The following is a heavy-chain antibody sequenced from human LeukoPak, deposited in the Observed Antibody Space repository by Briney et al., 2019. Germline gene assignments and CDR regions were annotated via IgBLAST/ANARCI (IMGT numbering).Heavy chain of an antibody. Sequence: SQTLSLTCAISVDSVSINSAAWNWIRQSPSRGLEWLGRTYYRSKWFSRYAVSVKSRITINADTSKNQFSLQLNSVTPDDTAVYYCARGPGYFQHWGQGTLVTVPS. CDR1: VDSVSINSAA. CDR2: TYYRSKWFS. J-gene: IGHJ1*01. CDR3: ARGPGYFQH. V-gene: IGHV6-1*01.